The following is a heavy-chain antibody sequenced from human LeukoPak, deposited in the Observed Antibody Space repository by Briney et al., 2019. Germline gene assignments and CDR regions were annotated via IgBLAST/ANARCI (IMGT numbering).Heavy chain of an antibody. V-gene: IGHV3-30*02. CDR2: IRYDGKKT. J-gene: IGHJ6*03. CDR3: AKDGVILAPGIYWYMDV. CDR1: GFTFSDYG. D-gene: IGHD3-16*02. Sequence: GGSLRLSCAASGFTFSDYGMHWVRQAPGKGLEWVAFIRYDGKKTYYADSAKGRFTISRDNSKNTLYLEMNSLRAEDTAVFYCAKDGVILAPGIYWYMDVWGRGTTVTVSS.